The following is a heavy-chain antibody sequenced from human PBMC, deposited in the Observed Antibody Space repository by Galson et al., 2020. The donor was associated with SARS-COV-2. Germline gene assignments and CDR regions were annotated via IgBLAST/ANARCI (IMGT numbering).Heavy chain of an antibody. V-gene: IGHV4-30-4*07. CDR2: IYKTGSA. Sequence: PSETLSLTCAVSGGPISSGRYPWSWIRQPPGKGLERIGYIYKTGSAYYSPSLRSRVSVSIDTPNQFSLKLTSVTATDTAVYFCARVGATATYVDDWGQGTLVTVSS. CDR3: ARVGATATYVDD. CDR1: GGPISSGRYP. J-gene: IGHJ4*02. D-gene: IGHD1-26*01.